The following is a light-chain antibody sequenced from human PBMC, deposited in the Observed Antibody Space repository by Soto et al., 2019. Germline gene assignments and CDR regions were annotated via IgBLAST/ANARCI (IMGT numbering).Light chain of an antibody. CDR1: QGISSY. J-gene: IGKJ5*01. CDR2: AAY. Sequence: AIRMSQSPSALSASTKDRVTITCRASQGISSYLAWYQQKPGKAPKLLIYAAYNLQSGVPSRFSGSGSGTEGTLTISSLQTEDGRTYYCLQHNSYPIPSGQGTRLEIK. CDR3: LQHNSYPIP. V-gene: IGKV1-8*01.